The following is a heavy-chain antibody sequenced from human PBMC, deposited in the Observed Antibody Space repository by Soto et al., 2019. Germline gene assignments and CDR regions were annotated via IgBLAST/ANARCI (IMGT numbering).Heavy chain of an antibody. CDR1: GFNFEDRA. D-gene: IGHD1-26*01. CDR2: IFWHSEKT. Sequence: EVQLLDSGGGFVQPGRSLRLSCVVSGFNFEDRAMHWVRQVPGKGLEWVSGIFWHSEKTGYAESVKGRFTISRENAKNSLYLQMNSLRVEDTALYYCIKESNPGGLDYWGQGTLVTVSS. J-gene: IGHJ4*02. V-gene: IGHV3-9*01. CDR3: IKESNPGGLDY.